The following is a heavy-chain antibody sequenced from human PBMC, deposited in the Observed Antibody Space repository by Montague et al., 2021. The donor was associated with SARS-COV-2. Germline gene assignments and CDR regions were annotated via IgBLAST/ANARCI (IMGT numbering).Heavy chain of an antibody. CDR2: IDHSGNT. D-gene: IGHD3-3*01. Sequence: SETLSLTCAVYGGSFSPYYCSWIRQSPGKGLEWIWNIDHSGNTNXXPSLKVRVSISVATSSSQFPLYLTSVSAADAAVYDCARDQTVSEWIWYGMDVWGPGTAVTVSS. CDR1: GGSFSPYY. J-gene: IGHJ6*02. V-gene: IGHV4-34*01. CDR3: ARDQTVSEWIWYGMDV.